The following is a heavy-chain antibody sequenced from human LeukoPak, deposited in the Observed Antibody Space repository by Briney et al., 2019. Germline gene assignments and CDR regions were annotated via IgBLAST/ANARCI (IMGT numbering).Heavy chain of an antibody. CDR2: IYYSGST. CDR1: GGSISSSSYY. Sequence: SETLSLTCTVSGGSISSSSYYWGWIRPPPGKGLERIGSIYYSGSTYYNPSLKSRVTISVDTSKNQFSLKLSSVTAAYTAVYYCARHERIVGATRVDWFDPWGQGTLVTVSS. CDR3: ARHERIVGATRVDWFDP. J-gene: IGHJ5*02. V-gene: IGHV4-39*01. D-gene: IGHD1-26*01.